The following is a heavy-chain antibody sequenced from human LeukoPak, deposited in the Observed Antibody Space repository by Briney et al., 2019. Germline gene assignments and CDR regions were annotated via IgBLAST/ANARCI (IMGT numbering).Heavy chain of an antibody. J-gene: IGHJ6*03. V-gene: IGHV1-2*02. Sequence: ASVKVSCKASGYTFTGYYMHWVRQAPGQGLEWMGWINPNSGGTNYAQKFQGRVTMTRDTSISTAYMELRSLRSDDTAVYYCARLDYDSSGYQTYYYYYYMDVWGKGTTVTISS. D-gene: IGHD3-22*01. CDR2: INPNSGGT. CDR3: ARLDYDSSGYQTYYYYYYMDV. CDR1: GYTFTGYY.